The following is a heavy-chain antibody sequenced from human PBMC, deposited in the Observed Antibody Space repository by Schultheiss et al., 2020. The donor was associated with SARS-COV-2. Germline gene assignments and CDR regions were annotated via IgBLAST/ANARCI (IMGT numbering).Heavy chain of an antibody. Sequence: SETLSLTCTVSGGSITGYYWSWIRQPPGKGLEWIGYIYYSGSTYYNPSLKSRVTISVDMSNNQFSMRLRSVAAADTAIYYCARRRYFDWFDPWGQGTLVTVSS. V-gene: IGHV4-59*12. CDR3: ARRRYFDWFDP. J-gene: IGHJ5*02. D-gene: IGHD3-9*01. CDR2: IYYSGST. CDR1: GGSITGYY.